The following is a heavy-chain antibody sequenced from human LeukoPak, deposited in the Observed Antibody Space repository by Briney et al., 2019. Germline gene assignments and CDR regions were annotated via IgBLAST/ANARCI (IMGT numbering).Heavy chain of an antibody. CDR2: ISVSGGTT. CDR1: GFTFSNYA. J-gene: IGHJ4*02. D-gene: IGHD5-18*01. V-gene: IGHV3-23*01. CDR3: AKIYSRYFDY. Sequence: GGSLRLSCAASGFTFSNYAMRWVRQAPGKGLEWVSTISVSGGTTYYADSVKGRFTISRDNSKNTLFLQMNSLRAEDTAVYYCAKIYSRYFDYWGQGTLVTVSS.